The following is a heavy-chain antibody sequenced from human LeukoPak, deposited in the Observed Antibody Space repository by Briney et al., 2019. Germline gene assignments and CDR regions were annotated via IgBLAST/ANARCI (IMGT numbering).Heavy chain of an antibody. CDR2: IKQDGSEK. CDR3: ARSGTVTALQY. J-gene: IGHJ4*02. CDR1: GFTFNNYW. D-gene: IGHD4-17*01. V-gene: IGHV3-7*01. Sequence: GALRLSCAASGFTFNNYWMNWVRQAPGKGLEWVANIKQDGSEKYYVDSVKGRFTISRDNAKNSLYLQMNSLRAEDTAVYFCARSGTVTALQYWGQGTLVPVSS.